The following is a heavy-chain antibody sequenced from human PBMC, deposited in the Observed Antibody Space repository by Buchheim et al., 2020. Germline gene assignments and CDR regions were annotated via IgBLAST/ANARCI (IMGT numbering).Heavy chain of an antibody. Sequence: QVQLVESGGGVVQPGRSLRLSCAASGFTFSSYGMHWVRQAPGKGLEWVAVIWYDGSNKYYADSGKGRFTISRDNSKNTLYLQMNSLRAEDTAVYYCARDRRNYYDSSGYYYALDYWGQGTL. J-gene: IGHJ4*02. CDR3: ARDRRNYYDSSGYYYALDY. V-gene: IGHV3-33*01. CDR2: IWYDGSNK. CDR1: GFTFSSYG. D-gene: IGHD3-22*01.